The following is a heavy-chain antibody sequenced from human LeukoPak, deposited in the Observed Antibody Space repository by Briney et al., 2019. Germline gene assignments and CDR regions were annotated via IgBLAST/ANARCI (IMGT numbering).Heavy chain of an antibody. D-gene: IGHD3-22*01. CDR2: INSDGSST. Sequence: GGSLRLSCAASGFTFSSYWMHWVRQAPGKGLVWVSRINSDGSSTSYADSVKGRFTISRDNAKNTLYLQMNSLRAEDTAVYYCAKEIYYYDSSAQTLDYWGQGTLVTVSS. J-gene: IGHJ4*02. CDR1: GFTFSSYW. CDR3: AKEIYYYDSSAQTLDY. V-gene: IGHV3-74*01.